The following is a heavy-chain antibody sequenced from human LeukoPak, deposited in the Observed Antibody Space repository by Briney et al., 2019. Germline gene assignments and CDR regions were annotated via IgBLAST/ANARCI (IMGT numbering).Heavy chain of an antibody. J-gene: IGHJ6*02. CDR2: ISSSSTAI. D-gene: IGHD3-10*01. Sequence: PGGSLRLSCAASGFTFSYYSMNWVRQAPGKGLEWVSYISSSSTAIYHADSVKGRFTISRDNAKNSLYLQMNSLRDEDTAVYYCARDRAGYYYGSGSAYGMDVWGQGTTVTVSS. CDR3: ARDRAGYYYGSGSAYGMDV. CDR1: GFTFSYYS. V-gene: IGHV3-48*02.